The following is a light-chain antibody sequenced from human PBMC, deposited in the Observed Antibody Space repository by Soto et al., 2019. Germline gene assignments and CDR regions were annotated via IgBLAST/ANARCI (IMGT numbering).Light chain of an antibody. CDR1: SSNIGNNY. CDR2: ENN. V-gene: IGLV1-51*02. CDR3: AAWDSPDYV. J-gene: IGLJ1*01. Sequence: QSVLTQPPSVSAAPGQRVTISCSESSSNIGNNYVSWYQQFPGTAPRLLIYENNVRPSGIPDRFSGSKSGTSATLGIIGLQTGDEADYYCAAWDSPDYVFGTGTKVTVL.